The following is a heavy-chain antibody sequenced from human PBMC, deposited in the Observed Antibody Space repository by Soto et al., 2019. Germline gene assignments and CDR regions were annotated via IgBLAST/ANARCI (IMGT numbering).Heavy chain of an antibody. CDR2: ISWNSGSI. CDR3: AKGAYCSGGSCYDSWFDP. J-gene: IGHJ5*02. CDR1: GFTFDDYA. D-gene: IGHD2-15*01. V-gene: IGHV3-9*01. Sequence: PGGSLRLSCAASGFTFDDYAMHWVRQAPGKGLEWVSGISWNSGSIGYADSVKGRFTISRDNAKNSLYLQMNSLRAEDTALYFCAKGAYCSGGSCYDSWFDPWGQGTLVTVSS.